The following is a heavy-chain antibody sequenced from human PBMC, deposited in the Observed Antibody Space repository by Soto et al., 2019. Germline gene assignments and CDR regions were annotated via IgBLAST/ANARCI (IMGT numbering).Heavy chain of an antibody. CDR1: GFTFSIYA. D-gene: IGHD2-2*02. J-gene: IGHJ4*02. CDR3: AKETQDIVVVPAAIAVDY. CDR2: ISGSGGST. Sequence: PGGSLRLSCSSSGFTFSIYAMSWVRQAPGKGLEWVSAISGSGGSTYYADSVKGRFTISRDNSKNTLYLQMNSLRAEDTAVYYCAKETQDIVVVPAAIAVDYWGQGTLVTVSS. V-gene: IGHV3-23*01.